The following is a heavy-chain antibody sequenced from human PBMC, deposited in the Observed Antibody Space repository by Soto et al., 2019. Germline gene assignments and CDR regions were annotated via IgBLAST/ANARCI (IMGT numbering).Heavy chain of an antibody. V-gene: IGHV3-30-3*01. J-gene: IGHJ4*02. CDR3: ARELHGQTHIAAAGSGGGFDY. Sequence: QVQLVESGGGVVQPGRSLRLSCAASGFTFSSYAMHWVRQAPGKGLEWVAVISYDGSNKYYADSVKGRFTISRDNSKTTLYLQMNSLRAEDTAVYYCARELHGQTHIAAAGSGGGFDYWGQGTLVTVSS. D-gene: IGHD6-13*01. CDR1: GFTFSSYA. CDR2: ISYDGSNK.